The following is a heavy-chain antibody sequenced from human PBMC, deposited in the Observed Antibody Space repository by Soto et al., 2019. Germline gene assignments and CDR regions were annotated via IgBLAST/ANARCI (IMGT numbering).Heavy chain of an antibody. J-gene: IGHJ4*02. D-gene: IGHD6-13*01. CDR3: AKVLSELVPRYFDT. CDR2: ITPGGGIT. V-gene: IGHV1-46*01. CDR1: GYTFTTYD. Sequence: QVQLVQSGAEVKKPGASVRVPCKASGYTFTTYDIHWVRQAPGLGLEWMGIITPGGGITSYAQKFKGRITMTRDTSTSTVYMELSSLRSEDTAMYYCAKVLSELVPRYFDTWGQGTLVTVSS.